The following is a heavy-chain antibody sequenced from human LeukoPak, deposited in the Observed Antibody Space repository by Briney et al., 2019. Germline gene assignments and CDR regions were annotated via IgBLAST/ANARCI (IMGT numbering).Heavy chain of an antibody. CDR3: ATGGGYYYSEYFQH. CDR1: GYTLTELS. Sequence: ASVTASCKVSGYTLTELSMHWVRQAPGKGLEWMGGFDPEDGETIYAQKFQGRVTMTEDTSTDTAYMELSSLRSEDTAVYYCATGGGYYYSEYFQHWGQGTLVTVSS. V-gene: IGHV1-24*01. CDR2: FDPEDGET. J-gene: IGHJ1*01. D-gene: IGHD3-22*01.